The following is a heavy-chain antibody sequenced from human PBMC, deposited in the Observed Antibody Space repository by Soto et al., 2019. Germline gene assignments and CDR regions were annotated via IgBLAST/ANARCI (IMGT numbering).Heavy chain of an antibody. Sequence: SVNVSCKASGGTFSSYAISWVRQGAGQGLEWMGGIIPIFGTANYAQKFQGRVTITADESTSTAYMELSSLRSEDTAVYYCTQTGGYSGYHNNWFDPWGQGTLVTVSS. CDR1: GGTFSSYA. J-gene: IGHJ5*02. CDR2: IIPIFGTA. D-gene: IGHD5-12*01. CDR3: TQTGGYSGYHNNWFDP. V-gene: IGHV1-69*13.